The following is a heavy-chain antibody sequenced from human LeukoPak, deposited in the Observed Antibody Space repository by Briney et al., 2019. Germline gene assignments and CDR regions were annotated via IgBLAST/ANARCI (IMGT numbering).Heavy chain of an antibody. Sequence: SETLSLTCTVSGVSIGAYYWTWFRQSPLSGLEWIGYIYAGGNTRYNASLESRVSISVDTSKNQFFLTLTTVTVADTAAYYCARGVSGLWIAFDYWGRGALVTVSS. CDR2: IYAGGNT. CDR1: GVSIGAYY. J-gene: IGHJ4*02. CDR3: ARGVSGLWIAFDY. D-gene: IGHD1-1*01. V-gene: IGHV4-4*09.